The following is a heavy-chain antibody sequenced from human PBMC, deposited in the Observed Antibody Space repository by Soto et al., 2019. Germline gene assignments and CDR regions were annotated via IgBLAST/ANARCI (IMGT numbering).Heavy chain of an antibody. V-gene: IGHV4-59*01. CDR1: CGSISSYY. D-gene: IGHD3-3*01. CDR2: IYYTVNT. J-gene: IGHJ5*02. CDR3: ARHSGYDFWSGSLNP. Sequence: SETLSLTCTFSCGSISSYYWSWIRQPPGKGLEWIGYIYYTVNTNYNPSLKSRVTISVDTSKNQFSLKLSSVTAADTAVYYCARHSGYDFWSGSLNPWGQGTLVTVSS.